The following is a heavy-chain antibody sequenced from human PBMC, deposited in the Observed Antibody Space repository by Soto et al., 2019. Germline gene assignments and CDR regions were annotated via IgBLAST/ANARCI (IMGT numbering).Heavy chain of an antibody. CDR3: AREYGDYVHPIDY. Sequence: GGSLRLSCAASGFTFSSYWMHWVRQGPDKGLVWVARINRDASTTAYADSVRGRFTISRDNAKNTLDLQMNSLRAEDSAMYYCAREYGDYVHPIDYWGQGTLVTVSS. J-gene: IGHJ4*02. D-gene: IGHD4-17*01. V-gene: IGHV3-74*01. CDR1: GFTFSSYW. CDR2: INRDASTT.